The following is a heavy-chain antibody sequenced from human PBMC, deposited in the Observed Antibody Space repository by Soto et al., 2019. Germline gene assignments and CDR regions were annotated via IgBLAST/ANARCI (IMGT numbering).Heavy chain of an antibody. D-gene: IGHD3-9*01. V-gene: IGHV1-8*01. CDR1: GYTFTSYD. J-gene: IGHJ5*02. Sequence: ASVKVSCKASGYTFTSYDINWVRQATGQGLEWMGWMNPNSGNTGYAQKFQGRVTMTRNTSISTAYMELSSLRSEDTAVYYCARVCADILTGYHLFFDLWGQGTLVNVAS. CDR2: MNPNSGNT. CDR3: ARVCADILTGYHLFFDL.